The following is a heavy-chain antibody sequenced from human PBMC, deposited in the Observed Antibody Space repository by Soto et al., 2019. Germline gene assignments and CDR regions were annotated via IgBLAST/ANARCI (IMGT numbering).Heavy chain of an antibody. CDR3: ARSEVSDYGDYCWFDP. V-gene: IGHV1-69*13. Sequence: SVKVSCKASGGTFRRYAISWVRQAPGQGLEWMGGIIPIFGTRNYAQKFQGRVTVTADESTSTAYMELSSLRSEDTAMYFCARSEVSDYGDYCWFDPWGQGTLVTVSS. J-gene: IGHJ5*02. CDR2: IIPIFGTR. CDR1: GGTFRRYA. D-gene: IGHD4-17*01.